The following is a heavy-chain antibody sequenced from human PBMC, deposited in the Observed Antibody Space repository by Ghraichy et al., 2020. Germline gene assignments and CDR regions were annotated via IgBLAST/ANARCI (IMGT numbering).Heavy chain of an antibody. Sequence: GGSLRLSCAASGFTFSNYGMSWVRQAPGRGLEWVASVMAGGSQKYYVDSMRGRFTISRDDAKNSLYLQMNSLRAEDTAVYHCARDLYGAMVYSGQGTPVTVSS. D-gene: IGHD3-3*01. J-gene: IGHJ4*02. V-gene: IGHV3-7*03. CDR3: ARDLYGAMVY. CDR1: GFTFSNYG. CDR2: VMAGGSQK.